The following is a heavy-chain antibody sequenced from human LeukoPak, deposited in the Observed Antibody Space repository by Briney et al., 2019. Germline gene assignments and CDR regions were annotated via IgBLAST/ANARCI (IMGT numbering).Heavy chain of an antibody. CDR2: IIPIFGIA. Sequence: SVKVSCKASGGTFSSYAISWVRQAPGQGLEWMGRIIPIFGIANYAQKFQGRVTITADKSTSTAYMELSSLRSEETAVYYCARAVAARPFDPWGQGTLVTVSS. CDR1: GGTFSSYA. D-gene: IGHD6-6*01. CDR3: ARAVAARPFDP. V-gene: IGHV1-69*04. J-gene: IGHJ5*02.